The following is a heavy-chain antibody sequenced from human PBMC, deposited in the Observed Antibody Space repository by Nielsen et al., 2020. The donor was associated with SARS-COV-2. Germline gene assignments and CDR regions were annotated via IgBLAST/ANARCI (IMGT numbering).Heavy chain of an antibody. CDR2: ITSTSNTI. J-gene: IGHJ4*02. CDR1: GFSFSTHS. CDR3: ARDSPSMAARRLYYFDY. Sequence: GGSLRSSCRASGFSFSTHSMNWVGQAPGKGLEWASYITSTSNTIYYADSVKGRFTISRDNADNSLYLQMDSLRDEDTAEYYCARDSPSMAARRLYYFDYWGQGTLVAVSA. V-gene: IGHV3-48*02. D-gene: IGHD6-6*01.